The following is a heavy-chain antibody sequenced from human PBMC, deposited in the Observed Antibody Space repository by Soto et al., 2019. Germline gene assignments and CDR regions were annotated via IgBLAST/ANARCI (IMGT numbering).Heavy chain of an antibody. CDR1: GASISSYNY. J-gene: IGHJ4*02. V-gene: IGHV4-39*01. Sequence: SETLSLTCNVSGASISSYNYWGWFRQPPGKGLEWIGSIIYSGNIMYNPSLQSRLTLFVDTSKNQFSLKLSSVTAADTAVYYCARHGMDYYDSSGYYYSPYYFDYWGQGTLVTVSS. CDR3: ARHGMDYYDSSGYYYSPYYFDY. D-gene: IGHD3-22*01. CDR2: IIYSGNI.